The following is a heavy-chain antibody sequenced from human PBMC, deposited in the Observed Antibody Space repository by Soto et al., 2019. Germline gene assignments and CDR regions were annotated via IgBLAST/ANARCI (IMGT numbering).Heavy chain of an antibody. V-gene: IGHV1-18*01. CDR2: ISAYNGNT. J-gene: IGHJ4*02. D-gene: IGHD3-16*02. CDR3: ARDYGSYLDY. Sequence: QVQLVQSGAEVKKPGASVKVSCKASGYTFTSNGISWVRQAPGKGLEWMGWISAYNGNTYIERKFQGRVTMTTHTSTSTVYMELRSLRSDDTAVYYCARDYGSYLDYWGQGTLVTVSS. CDR1: GYTFTSNG.